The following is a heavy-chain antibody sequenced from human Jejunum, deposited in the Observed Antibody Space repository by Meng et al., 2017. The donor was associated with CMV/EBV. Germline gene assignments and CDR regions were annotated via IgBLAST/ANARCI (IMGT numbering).Heavy chain of an antibody. CDR3: ASHKDGYNPFDY. J-gene: IGHJ4*02. V-gene: IGHV3-21*01. CDR1: GLRFHSYS. D-gene: IGHD5-24*01. CDR2: ISCTNGDI. Sequence: VQLVGPGGRLGKPAGSPSPSGLTSGLRFHSYSMNWCRQAPGRGLEWVSSISCTNGDIYYADSIKGRFTISRDNAKNSLYLQINNLRVEDTAVYYCASHKDGYNPFDYWGQGTLVTVSS.